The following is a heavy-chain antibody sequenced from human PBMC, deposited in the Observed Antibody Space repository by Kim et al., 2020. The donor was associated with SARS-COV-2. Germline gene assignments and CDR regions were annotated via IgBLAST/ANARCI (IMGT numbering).Heavy chain of an antibody. CDR3: ARGGSYGYSSSYGMDV. CDR2: IYHSGST. V-gene: IGHV4-30-2*01. Sequence: SETLSLTCAVSGGSISSGGYSWSWIRQPPGKGLEWIGYIYHSGSTYYNPSLKSRVTISVDRSKNQFSLKLSSVTAADTAVYYCARGGSYGYSSSYGMDVWGQGTTVTVSS. J-gene: IGHJ6*02. D-gene: IGHD5-18*01. CDR1: GGSISSGGYS.